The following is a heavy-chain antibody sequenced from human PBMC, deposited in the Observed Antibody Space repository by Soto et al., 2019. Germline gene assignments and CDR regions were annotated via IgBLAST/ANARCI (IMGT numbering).Heavy chain of an antibody. CDR1: GGTVISYA. CDR3: ARDRYYYDSSGFHDAFDI. V-gene: IGHV1-69*13. D-gene: IGHD3-22*01. CDR2: IIPIFGTA. Sequence: SGKVSCKASGGTVISYAISWVRQAPGQGLEWMGGIIPIFGTANYAQKFQGRVTITADESTSTAYMELSSLRSEDTAVYYCARDRYYYDSSGFHDAFDIWGQGTMVTVSS. J-gene: IGHJ3*02.